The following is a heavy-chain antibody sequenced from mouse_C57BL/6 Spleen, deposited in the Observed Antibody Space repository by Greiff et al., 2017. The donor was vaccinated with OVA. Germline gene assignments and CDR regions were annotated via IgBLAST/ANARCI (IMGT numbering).Heavy chain of an antibody. D-gene: IGHD1-1*01. CDR1: GYTFTSYW. Sequence: QVQLQQPGAELVRPGSSVKLSCKASGYTFTSYWMHWVKQRPIQGLEWIGNIDPSDSETHYNQKFKDKATLTVDKSSSTAYMQLSSLTSEDSAVYYCARNRGSSLDDWGQGTTLTVSS. CDR3: ARNRGSSLDD. V-gene: IGHV1-52*01. CDR2: IDPSDSET. J-gene: IGHJ2*01.